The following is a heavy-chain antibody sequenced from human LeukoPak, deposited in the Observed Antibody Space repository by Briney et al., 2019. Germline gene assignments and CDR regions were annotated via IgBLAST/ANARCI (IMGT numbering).Heavy chain of an antibody. CDR1: GFTFSSYD. J-gene: IGHJ4*02. D-gene: IGHD6-13*01. V-gene: IGHV3-13*01. CDR3: ARGSSSWYGGHYFDY. CDR2: IGTAGYT. Sequence: GGSLRLSCAACGFTFSSYDMHWVRQATGKGLEWVSAIGTAGYTYYPGSVKGRFTISRENAKNSLYLQMNSLRAGDTAVYYCARGSSSWYGGHYFDYWGQGTLVTVSS.